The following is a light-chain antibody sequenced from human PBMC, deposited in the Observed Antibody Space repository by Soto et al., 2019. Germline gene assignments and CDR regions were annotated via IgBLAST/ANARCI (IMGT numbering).Light chain of an antibody. Sequence: QSVLAQPASVSGSPGQSITVSCAGTSSDVGAYNYVSWYQLHPGKAPKLIISEVTNRPSGVSSRFSGSKSANTASLTISGLRAEDGADYYCSSYTRSSTQVFGTGTRSPS. CDR2: EVT. CDR1: SSDVGAYNY. CDR3: SSYTRSSTQV. V-gene: IGLV2-14*01. J-gene: IGLJ1*01.